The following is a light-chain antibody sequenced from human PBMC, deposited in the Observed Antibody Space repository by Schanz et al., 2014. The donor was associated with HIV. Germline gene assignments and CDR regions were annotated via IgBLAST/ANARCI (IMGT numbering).Light chain of an antibody. CDR3: QQYNSWPRT. J-gene: IGKJ1*01. Sequence: EIVMTQSPATLYVSPGEGATLSCRASQSISNNLAWYQHKPGQAPRLLIYGAFTRATGVPASFSGSGSGAEFTLTISSLQSEDFAVYYCQQYNSWPRTFGQGTKVEIK. CDR2: GAF. V-gene: IGKV3-15*01. CDR1: QSISNN.